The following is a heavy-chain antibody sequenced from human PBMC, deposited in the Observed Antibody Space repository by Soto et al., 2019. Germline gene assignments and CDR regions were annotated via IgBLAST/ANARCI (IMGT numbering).Heavy chain of an antibody. CDR2: ITSTSSAR. Sequence: PGGSLRLSCAASGFTFSSYSMNWVRQAPGKRLEWVSYITSTSSARYYADSVKGRFTISRDDSKNTLYLQMNSLKTEGTAVYYCTTDLEALRFLEWLPGVVTGDDYYGMDVWGQGTTVTVSS. CDR3: TTDLEALRFLEWLPGVVTGDDYYGMDV. D-gene: IGHD3-3*01. CDR1: GFTFSSYS. J-gene: IGHJ6*02. V-gene: IGHV3-48*01.